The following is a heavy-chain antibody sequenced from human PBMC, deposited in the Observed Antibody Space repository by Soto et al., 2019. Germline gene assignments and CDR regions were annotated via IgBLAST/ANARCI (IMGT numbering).Heavy chain of an antibody. V-gene: IGHV1-69*01. CDR2: IIPIFGTA. J-gene: IGHJ5*02. CDR1: GGTFSSYA. D-gene: IGHD3-3*01. Sequence: QVQLVQSGAEVKKPGSSVKVSCKASGGTFSSYAISWVRQAPGQGLEWMGGIIPIFGTANYVQKFQGRVRITADESTSSAYMGLSSLRSEDTAVYYCASPPGVAEQGDWFDPWGQGTLVTVSS. CDR3: ASPPGVAEQGDWFDP.